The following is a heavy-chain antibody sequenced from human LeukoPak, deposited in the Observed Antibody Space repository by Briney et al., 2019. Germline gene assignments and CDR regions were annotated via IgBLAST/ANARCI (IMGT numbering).Heavy chain of an antibody. Sequence: KPSETLSLTCTVSGGSISSYYWSWIRQPPGKGLEWIGYIYYSGSTNYNPSLKSRVTISVDTSKNQFSLKLSSVTAADTAVYYCARHDGYSSGWSRKHYFDYWGQGTLVTVSS. V-gene: IGHV4-59*08. J-gene: IGHJ4*02. CDR2: IYYSGST. D-gene: IGHD6-19*01. CDR3: ARHDGYSSGWSRKHYFDY. CDR1: GGSISSYY.